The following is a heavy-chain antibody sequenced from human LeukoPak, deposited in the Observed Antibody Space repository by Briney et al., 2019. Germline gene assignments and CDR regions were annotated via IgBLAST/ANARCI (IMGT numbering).Heavy chain of an antibody. CDR3: AQLGSYLGVDGMDV. CDR1: GGSISSYY. J-gene: IGHJ6*02. CDR2: IYYSGSN. D-gene: IGHD1-26*01. Sequence: SETLSLTCTVPGGSISSYYWSWIRQPPGKGLEGIGYIYYSGSNNYNPSLKSRVTISVVTSKNQFSLKLRYVTAADTAVYYCAQLGSYLGVDGMDVWGQGTTVTVSS. V-gene: IGHV4-59*01.